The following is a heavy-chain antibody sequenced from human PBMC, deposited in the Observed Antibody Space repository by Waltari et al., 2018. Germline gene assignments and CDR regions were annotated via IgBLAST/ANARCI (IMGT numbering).Heavy chain of an antibody. CDR2: IKSKTDGGTT. J-gene: IGHJ4*02. Sequence: GLEWVGRIKSKTDGGTTDYAAPVKGRFTISRDDSKNTLYLQMNSLKTEDTAVYYCTTDPLTTVTTVDYWGQGTLVTVSS. D-gene: IGHD4-17*01. CDR3: TTDPLTTVTTVDY. V-gene: IGHV3-15*01.